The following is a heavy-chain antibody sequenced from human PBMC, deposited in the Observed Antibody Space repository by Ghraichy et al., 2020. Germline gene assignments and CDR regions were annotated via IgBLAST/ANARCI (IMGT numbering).Heavy chain of an antibody. V-gene: IGHV3-21*01. Sequence: GGSLRLSCAASGFNFGTYGMNWVRQAPGKGLEWVSSISGATTYIYYIDSVKGRFTISRDNTKNSLILQMNSLRADDTAIYYCAGGLTHSLDYWGQGTVVTVSS. D-gene: IGHD3-16*01. CDR3: AGGLTHSLDY. J-gene: IGHJ4*02. CDR2: ISGATTYI. CDR1: GFNFGTYG.